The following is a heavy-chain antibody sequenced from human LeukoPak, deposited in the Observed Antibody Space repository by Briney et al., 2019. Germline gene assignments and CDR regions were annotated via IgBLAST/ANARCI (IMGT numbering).Heavy chain of an antibody. CDR2: ISPYNGNT. D-gene: IGHD2-21*01. J-gene: IGHJ4*02. CDR3: ARDRQCGY. V-gene: IGHV1-18*01. Sequence: VASVKVSCKASGYTFTSYGISWVRQAPGQGLEWMGWISPYNGNTNYAPKLQGGVTMTTDTATSTAYMELTSLTSDDTAVYYCARDRQCGYWGQGTLVTVSS. CDR1: GYTFTSYG.